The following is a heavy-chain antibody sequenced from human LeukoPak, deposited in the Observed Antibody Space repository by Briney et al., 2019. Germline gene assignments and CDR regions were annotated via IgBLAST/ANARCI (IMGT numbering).Heavy chain of an antibody. CDR1: GGTFSSYA. J-gene: IGHJ6*03. Sequence: ASVKVSCKASGGTFSSYAISWVRQAPGQGLEWMGGIIPIFGTANYAQKFQGRVTITADESTSTAYMELSSLRSEDTAIYYCARSGPYYCYYYMDVWGKGTTVTISS. CDR3: ARSGPYYCYYYMDV. D-gene: IGHD2-8*02. V-gene: IGHV1-69*13. CDR2: IIPIFGTA.